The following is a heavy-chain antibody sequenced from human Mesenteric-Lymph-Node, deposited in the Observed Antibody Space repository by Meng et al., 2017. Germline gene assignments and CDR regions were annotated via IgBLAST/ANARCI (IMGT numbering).Heavy chain of an antibody. CDR3: AREDGYNSFDY. V-gene: IGHV3-21*01. Sequence: GGSLRLSCAASGFTFSSYEMNWVRQAPGKGLEWVSSISSSSSYIYYADSVKGRFTISRDNAKNSLYLQMNSLRAEDTAVYYCAREDGYNSFDYWGQGTLVTVSS. J-gene: IGHJ4*02. CDR1: GFTFSSYE. CDR2: ISSSSSYI. D-gene: IGHD5-24*01.